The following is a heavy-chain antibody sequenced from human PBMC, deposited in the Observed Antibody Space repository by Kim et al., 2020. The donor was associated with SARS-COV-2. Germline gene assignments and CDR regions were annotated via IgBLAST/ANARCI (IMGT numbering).Heavy chain of an antibody. J-gene: IGHJ4*02. V-gene: IGHV4-59*01. D-gene: IGHD6-19*01. Sequence: SETLSLTCTVSGDSISTFYWTWIRQPPGKGLQWIGYIYYTGHTNLNPSLKSRVTMSVDTSKNLFSLKLTSVTAADTAVYYCARGESHSGYYFDYWGQGIL. CDR2: IYYTGHT. CDR1: GDSISTFY. CDR3: ARGESHSGYYFDY.